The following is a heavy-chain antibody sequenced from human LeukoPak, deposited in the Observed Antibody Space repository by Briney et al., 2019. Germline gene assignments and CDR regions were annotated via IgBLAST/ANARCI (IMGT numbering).Heavy chain of an antibody. D-gene: IGHD5-24*01. CDR3: ARVLRDGYILGAFDI. CDR2: IYYTGST. J-gene: IGHJ3*02. CDR1: GGAITNYY. V-gene: IGHV4-59*01. Sequence: PSETLSLTCGVSGGAITNYYWNWIRQAPGKGLEWLGYIYYTGSTTYNPSVKSRITISLDTSKKQISLKLRSVTAADTAVYYCARVLRDGYILGAFDIWGQGTMVTVSS.